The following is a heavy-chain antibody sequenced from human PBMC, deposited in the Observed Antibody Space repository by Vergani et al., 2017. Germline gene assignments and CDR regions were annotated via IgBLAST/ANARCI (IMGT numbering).Heavy chain of an antibody. J-gene: IGHJ6*02. CDR3: AKYPGGEGGDPEDYYYGMDV. CDR2: IIPVLGKT. D-gene: IGHD2-21*02. Sequence: QVQLVQSGAEVKKPGSSVKVSCKASGATFRSNTISWVRQVPGQGLEWMGKIIPVLGKTKGAQDFQGRLTITADTSTSTAYMELTSLRSQDTAVYYWAKYPGGEGGDPEDYYYGMDVWGQGTTVTVSS. V-gene: IGHV1-69*02. CDR1: GATFRSNT.